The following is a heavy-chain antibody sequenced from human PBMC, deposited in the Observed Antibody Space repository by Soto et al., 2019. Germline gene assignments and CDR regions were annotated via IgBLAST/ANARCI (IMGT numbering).Heavy chain of an antibody. CDR2: IIGSGGST. Sequence: GGSLRLSCAASGFTFSSYAMSWVRQAPGKGLEWVSVIIGSGGSTYYADSVKGRFTISRDNSKNTLYLQMNSLRAEDTAVYYCAKRARKPPYGDYEFYYYYYMDVWGKGTTVTVSS. D-gene: IGHD4-17*01. J-gene: IGHJ6*03. CDR1: GFTFSSYA. V-gene: IGHV3-23*01. CDR3: AKRARKPPYGDYEFYYYYYMDV.